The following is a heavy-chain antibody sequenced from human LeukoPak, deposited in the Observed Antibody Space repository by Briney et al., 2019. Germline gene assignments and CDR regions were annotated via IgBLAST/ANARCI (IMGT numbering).Heavy chain of an antibody. D-gene: IGHD5-18*01. CDR2: ISGSGGST. J-gene: IGHJ4*02. CDR1: GFTFSSYA. V-gene: IGHV3-23*01. CDR3: AKDRVRGYSYGYWDY. Sequence: PGGSLRLSCAASGFTFSSYAMSWVRQAAGKGLEWVSAISGSGGSTYYADSVKGRFTISRDNSKNTLYLQMNSLRAEDTAVYYCAKDRVRGYSYGYWDYWGQGTLVTVSS.